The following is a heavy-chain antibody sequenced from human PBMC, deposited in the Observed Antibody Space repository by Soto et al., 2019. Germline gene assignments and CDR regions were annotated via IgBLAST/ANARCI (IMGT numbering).Heavy chain of an antibody. CDR1: GFSFSNYA. J-gene: IGHJ4*02. V-gene: IGHV3-23*01. CDR2: FSAGGRT. D-gene: IGHD4-17*01. Sequence: EVQLLESGGALVQLGGSLRLSCTASGFSFSNYALSWVRQAPGKGLEWVSTFSAGGRTYYADSVKGRFTIARDSSRNTVHLQISILRPDDTAVYYCAKESMPEHYGDTLFDYWGQGTRVTVSS. CDR3: AKESMPEHYGDTLFDY.